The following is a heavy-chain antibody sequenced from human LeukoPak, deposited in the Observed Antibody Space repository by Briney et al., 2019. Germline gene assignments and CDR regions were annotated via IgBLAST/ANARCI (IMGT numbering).Heavy chain of an antibody. V-gene: IGHV3-23*01. CDR2: ISGSGGST. Sequence: GGSLRLSCAASGSTFSSYAMSWVRQAPGKGLERVSGISGSGGSTYYADSVKGRFTISRDNSKNTLYLQMNSLRAEDTAVYYCAKGDDYGDYSPTYFDLWGRGTLVTVSS. CDR3: AKGDDYGDYSPTYFDL. J-gene: IGHJ2*01. CDR1: GSTFSSYA. D-gene: IGHD4-17*01.